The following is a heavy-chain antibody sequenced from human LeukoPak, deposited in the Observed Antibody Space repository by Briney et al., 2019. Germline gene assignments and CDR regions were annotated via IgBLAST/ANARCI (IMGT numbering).Heavy chain of an antibody. CDR1: GGTFSSYA. V-gene: IGHV1-69*01. CDR3: ARKITMVRGLGAFDI. Sequence: SSVKVSCKASGGTFSSYAISWVRQAPGQGLEWMGGIIPIFGTANYAQKFQGRVTITADESTSTAYMELSSLRSEDTAVYYCARKITMVRGLGAFDIWGQGTMATVSS. J-gene: IGHJ3*02. D-gene: IGHD3-10*01. CDR2: IIPIFGTA.